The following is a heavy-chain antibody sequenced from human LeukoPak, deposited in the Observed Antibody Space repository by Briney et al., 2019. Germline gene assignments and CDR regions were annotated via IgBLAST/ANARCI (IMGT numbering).Heavy chain of an antibody. Sequence: SVKVSCNASGGTFSSYAISWVRQAPGQGLELMGGIIPIFGTANYAQKLQGRVTITADESTSTAYMELSSLRSEDTAVFYCAKTEYDILTGYYFGWFDPWGQGTLVTVSS. D-gene: IGHD3-9*01. CDR3: AKTEYDILTGYYFGWFDP. CDR1: GGTFSSYA. CDR2: IIPIFGTA. V-gene: IGHV1-69*13. J-gene: IGHJ5*02.